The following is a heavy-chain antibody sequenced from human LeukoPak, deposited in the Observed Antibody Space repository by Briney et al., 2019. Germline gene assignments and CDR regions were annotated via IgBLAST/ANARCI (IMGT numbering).Heavy chain of an antibody. D-gene: IGHD3-22*01. J-gene: IGHJ4*02. Sequence: SETLSLTCAVSGDSISSGGYWWSWIRQHPGKGLEWIGYIYYSGSTYYNPSLKSRVTISVDTSKNQFSLKLSSVIAADTAVYYCAIDRSGYYHFDYWGQGTLVTVSS. V-gene: IGHV4-31*11. CDR1: GDSISSGGYW. CDR3: AIDRSGYYHFDY. CDR2: IYYSGST.